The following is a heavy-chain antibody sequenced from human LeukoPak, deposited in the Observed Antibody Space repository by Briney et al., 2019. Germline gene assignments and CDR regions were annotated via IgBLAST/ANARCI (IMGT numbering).Heavy chain of an antibody. V-gene: IGHV3-23*01. CDR3: AKSYDSSGYYYVPDAFDI. D-gene: IGHD3-22*01. CDR1: GFTFNSYA. Sequence: GGSLRLSCAASGFTFNSYAMSWVRQAPGKGLEWVSAISGSGGSTYYADSVKGRFTISRDNSKNTLYLQMNSLRAEDTAVYYCAKSYDSSGYYYVPDAFDIWGQGTMVTVSS. CDR2: ISGSGGST. J-gene: IGHJ3*02.